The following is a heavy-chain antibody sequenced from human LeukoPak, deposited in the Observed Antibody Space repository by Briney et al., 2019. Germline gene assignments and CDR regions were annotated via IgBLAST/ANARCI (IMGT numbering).Heavy chain of an antibody. CDR2: INPNSGGT. Sequence: ASVTVSCKASGYTFTGYYMHWVRQAPGQGLEWMGWINPNSGGTNYAQKFQGRVTMTRDTSISTAYMELSRLRSDDTAVYYCARDPNLRYDWFDHWGQGTLVTVSS. CDR1: GYTFTGYY. V-gene: IGHV1-2*02. CDR3: ARDPNLRYDWFDH. J-gene: IGHJ5*02. D-gene: IGHD4-17*01.